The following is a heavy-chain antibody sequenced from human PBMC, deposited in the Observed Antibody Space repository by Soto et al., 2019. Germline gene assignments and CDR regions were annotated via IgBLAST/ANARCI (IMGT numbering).Heavy chain of an antibody. CDR2: ISAHNGNP. J-gene: IGHJ4*02. CDR1: GYGFTTYG. V-gene: IGHV1-18*01. Sequence: QVHLVQSGAEVKKPGASVKVSCKGSGYGFTTYGITWVRQAPGQGLEWMAWISAHNGNPNYAQKLQGRVTVTRDTYTSTAYMELRGLISDDTAVYYCARWGYGEYWSQGSLVPVSS. CDR3: ARWGYGEY. D-gene: IGHD3-10*01.